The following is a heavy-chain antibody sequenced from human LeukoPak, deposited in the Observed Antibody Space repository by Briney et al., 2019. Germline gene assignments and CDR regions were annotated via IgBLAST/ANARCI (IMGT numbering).Heavy chain of an antibody. D-gene: IGHD6-13*01. J-gene: IGHJ4*02. V-gene: IGHV5-51*01. CDR2: IYPGDSHT. CDR3: ARQKGAADDY. CDR1: GYSFTSYR. Sequence: GESLKISCKASGYSFTSYRIGWVRQMPGKGLEWMGIIYPGDSHTRYSPSFQGQVSFSADKSINTAYLQWDSLKASDTAMYYCARQKGAADDYWGQGTLVTVSS.